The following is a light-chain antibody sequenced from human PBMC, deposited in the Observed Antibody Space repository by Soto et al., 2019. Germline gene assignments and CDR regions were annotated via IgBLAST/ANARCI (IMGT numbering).Light chain of an antibody. CDR2: AAS. CDR1: QDLINS. Sequence: DIQMNQSPSSLSAFVGDRVTITCQASQDLINSLNWYQQKPGKAPKLLIYAASNLETGVPSRFRGSGSGTDFTFNISSLQPEDIAAYYCQHDDNLPPTFRPGTTVDIK. J-gene: IGKJ3*01. CDR3: QHDDNLPPT. V-gene: IGKV1-33*01.